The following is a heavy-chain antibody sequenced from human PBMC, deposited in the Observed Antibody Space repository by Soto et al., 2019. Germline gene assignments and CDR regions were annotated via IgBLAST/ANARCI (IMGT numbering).Heavy chain of an antibody. CDR3: TRGPPRVQWFDP. CDR1: GGAVSSGTYY. CDR2: IYFTGST. J-gene: IGHJ5*02. Sequence: SETLSLTCTVSGGAVSSGTYYWSWIRQPPGKGLEWIGHIYFTGSTNYNPSLKSRVTMSLDTSRSQFSLKLSSVTAADTAVYYCTRGPPRVQWFDPWGLGTLVTVSS. V-gene: IGHV4-61*01.